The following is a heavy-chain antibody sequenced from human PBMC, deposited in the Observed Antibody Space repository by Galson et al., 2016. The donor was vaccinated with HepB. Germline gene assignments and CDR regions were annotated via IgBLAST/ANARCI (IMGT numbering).Heavy chain of an antibody. V-gene: IGHV3-33*08. J-gene: IGHJ4*02. CDR3: ARDRGGWSTPLDY. Sequence: SLRLSCAASGFTFHSFAMSWVRQAPGKGLEWVAVVWYDESNKFYADSVKGRFTIFRDNSKNTLDLQMNSLRAEDTAVYYCARDRGGWSTPLDYWGQGTQVTVSS. D-gene: IGHD5/OR15-5a*01. CDR2: VWYDESNK. CDR1: GFTFHSFA.